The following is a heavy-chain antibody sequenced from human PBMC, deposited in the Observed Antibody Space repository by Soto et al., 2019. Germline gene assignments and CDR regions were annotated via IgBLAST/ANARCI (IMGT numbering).Heavy chain of an antibody. D-gene: IGHD2-8*01. J-gene: IGHJ4*02. V-gene: IGHV1-18*01. Sequence: ASVKVSCKASGYTFTSYGISWVRQAPGQGLEWMGWISAYNGNTNYAQKLQGRVTMTTHTSTSTAYMELRSLSADDTGMYVCSREGPNAPGVFYFDYWGQGTLVTVSS. CDR1: GYTFTSYG. CDR3: SREGPNAPGVFYFDY. CDR2: ISAYNGNT.